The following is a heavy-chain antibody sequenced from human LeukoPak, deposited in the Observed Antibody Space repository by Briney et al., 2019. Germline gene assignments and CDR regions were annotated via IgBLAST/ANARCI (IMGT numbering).Heavy chain of an antibody. CDR1: GYTFTGYY. Sequence: ASVKVSCKASGYTFTGYYMHWVRQAPGQGLEWMGIINPSGGSTSYAQKFQGRVTMTRDMSTSTIYMELSSLRSEDTAVYYCARGPMVRGVIIVAEPWWFDPWGQGTLVTVSS. D-gene: IGHD3-10*01. V-gene: IGHV1-46*01. CDR3: ARGPMVRGVIIVAEPWWFDP. J-gene: IGHJ5*02. CDR2: INPSGGST.